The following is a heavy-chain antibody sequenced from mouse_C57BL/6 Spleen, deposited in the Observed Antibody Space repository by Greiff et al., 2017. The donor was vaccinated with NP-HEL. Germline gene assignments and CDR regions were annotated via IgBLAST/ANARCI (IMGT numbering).Heavy chain of an antibody. CDR1: GYTFTSYW. CDR2: ICPGSGST. J-gene: IGHJ2*01. CDR3: ARLPTIVTTAHFDY. V-gene: IGHV1-55*01. D-gene: IGHD2-5*01. Sequence: VQLQQPGAELVKPGASVKMSCKASGYTFTSYWITWVKQRPGQGLEWIGDICPGSGSTNYNEKFKSKATLTVDTSSSTAYMQLSSLTSEDSAVYYCARLPTIVTTAHFDYWGQGTTLTVSS.